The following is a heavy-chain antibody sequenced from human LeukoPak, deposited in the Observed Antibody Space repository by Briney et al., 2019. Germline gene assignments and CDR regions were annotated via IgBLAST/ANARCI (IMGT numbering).Heavy chain of an antibody. J-gene: IGHJ4*02. Sequence: SETLSLTCAVYGGSFSGYYWSWIRQPPGKGLEWIGEINHSGSTNYNPSLKSRVTISVDTSKNQFSLKLSSVTAADTAVYYCARVLLELRDFDYWGQGTLVTVSS. D-gene: IGHD1-7*01. CDR3: ARVLLELRDFDY. CDR1: GGSFSGYY. CDR2: INHSGST. V-gene: IGHV4-34*01.